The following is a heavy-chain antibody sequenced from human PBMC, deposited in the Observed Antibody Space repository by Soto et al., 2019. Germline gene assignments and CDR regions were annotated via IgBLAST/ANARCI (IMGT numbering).Heavy chain of an antibody. CDR1: GFTFSSYA. CDR2: IISGGGNV. V-gene: IGHV3-23*01. J-gene: IGHJ3*01. CDR3: ARDLWNDYIIELL. Sequence: HPGGSLRLSCAASGFTFSSYAMSWVRQAPGKGLEWVSGIISGGGNVYNADSVRGRFTISRDNSENTLYLQMNSLRAEDTAVYFCARDLWNDYIIELLWGQGTMVTVSS. D-gene: IGHD1-1*01.